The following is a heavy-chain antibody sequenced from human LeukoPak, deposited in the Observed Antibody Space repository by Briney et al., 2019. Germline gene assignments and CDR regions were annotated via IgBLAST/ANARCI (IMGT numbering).Heavy chain of an antibody. Sequence: GASVKVSCKASGYTFTNYDINWVRQATGQGLEWMGWMNPSNAGYAQKFQDKVTMTRDTSISTAYMELSSLRSEDTAIYYCARGAWYNSAYTALHYFDYWGQGTLVTVSS. D-gene: IGHD6-19*01. V-gene: IGHV1-8*01. CDR2: MNPSNA. CDR1: GYTFTNYD. CDR3: ARGAWYNSAYTALHYFDY. J-gene: IGHJ4*02.